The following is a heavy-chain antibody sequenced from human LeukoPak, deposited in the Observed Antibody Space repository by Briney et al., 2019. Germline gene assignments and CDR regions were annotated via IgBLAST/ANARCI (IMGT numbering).Heavy chain of an antibody. CDR3: ARGVVYYDFWSGLY. D-gene: IGHD3-3*01. Sequence: GGSLRLSCAASGFTFSSYAMSWVRQAPGKGLEWVSAISGSGGSTYYADSVKGRFTISRDNSKNTLYLQMNSLRAEDTAIYYCARGVVYYDFWSGLYWGQGTPVTVSS. V-gene: IGHV3-23*01. CDR2: ISGSGGST. J-gene: IGHJ4*02. CDR1: GFTFSSYA.